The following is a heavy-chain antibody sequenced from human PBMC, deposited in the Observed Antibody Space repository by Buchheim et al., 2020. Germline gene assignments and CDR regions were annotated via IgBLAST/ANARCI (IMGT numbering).Heavy chain of an antibody. V-gene: IGHV3-33*01. CDR1: GFTFSSYG. Sequence: QVQLVESGGGVVQPGRSLRLSCAASGFTFSSYGMHWVRQAPGKGLEWVSVIWNDGSNKYYAASVKGRFTISRDNSKNTLYLQMKSLRAEDTAVYYCARDRYEFWRGYEPDGMDVGGQGTT. CDR3: ARDRYEFWRGYEPDGMDV. J-gene: IGHJ6*02. CDR2: IWNDGSNK. D-gene: IGHD3-3*01.